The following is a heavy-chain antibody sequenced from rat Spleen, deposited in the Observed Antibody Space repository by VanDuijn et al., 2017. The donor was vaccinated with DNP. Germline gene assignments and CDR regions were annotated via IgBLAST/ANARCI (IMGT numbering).Heavy chain of an antibody. J-gene: IGHJ3*01. CDR2: INKDSSTI. Sequence: EVQLVESGGGLVQPGSSLKVSCVASGFTFSSYVMHWFRQAPGKGLEWIGQINKDSSTINYIPSLKEKITISRDNAQNTLYLQMSKLGSEDTAIYYCASGTPVATYNWFAYWGQGTLVTVSS. CDR1: GFTFSSYV. D-gene: IGHD1-8*01. CDR3: ASGTPVATYNWFAY. V-gene: IGHV4-2*01.